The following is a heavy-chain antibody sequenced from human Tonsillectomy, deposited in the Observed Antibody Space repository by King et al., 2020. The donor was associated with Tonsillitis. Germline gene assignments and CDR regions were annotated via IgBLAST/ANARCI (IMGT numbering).Heavy chain of an antibody. CDR1: GFTFSIYQ. D-gene: IGHD4-23*01. CDR3: ARDDGLRWPYYYMDV. CDR2: ISNSGSPI. Sequence: VQLVESGGGLAQPGGSLRLSCSASGFTFSIYQMNWVRQAPGKGLEWVSYISNSGSPIYYADSVKGRFTISRDNAKNSLYLQMNSLRVEDTAIYYGARDDGLRWPYYYMDVWGKGTTVTVSS. J-gene: IGHJ6*03. V-gene: IGHV3-48*03.